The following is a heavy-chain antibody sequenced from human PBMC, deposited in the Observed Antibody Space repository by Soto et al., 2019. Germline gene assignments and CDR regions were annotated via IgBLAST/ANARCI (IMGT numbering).Heavy chain of an antibody. CDR3: ARDDDYGDNGLDY. CDR1: GFTFGRHG. J-gene: IGHJ4*02. Sequence: QVQLVESGGGVVQPGGSLRLSCAASGFTFGRHGMHWVRQAPGKGLEWVAVIGSVGRRASYADSVKGRFTISRDNGQNTLYLQMNSLRAEETAVYYCARDDDYGDNGLDYWGQGTLVTVSS. CDR2: IGSVGRRA. D-gene: IGHD4-17*01. V-gene: IGHV3-33*01.